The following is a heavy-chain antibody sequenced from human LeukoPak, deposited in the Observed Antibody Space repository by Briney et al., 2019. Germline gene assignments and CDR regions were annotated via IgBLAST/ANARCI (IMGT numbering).Heavy chain of an antibody. CDR3: AKRGVVIRVILVGFHKEAYYFDS. Sequence: GGSLRLSCAVSGITLSNYGMSWVRQAPGKGLEWVAGISDSGGRTNYADSVKGRFTISRDNPKNTLYLQMNSLRAEDTAVYFCAKRGVVIRVILVGFHKEAYYFDSWGQGALDTVSS. D-gene: IGHD3-22*01. CDR2: ISDSGGRT. CDR1: GITLSNYG. J-gene: IGHJ4*02. V-gene: IGHV3-23*01.